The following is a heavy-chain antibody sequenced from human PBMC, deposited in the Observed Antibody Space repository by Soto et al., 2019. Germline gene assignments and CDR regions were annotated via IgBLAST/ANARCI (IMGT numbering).Heavy chain of an antibody. V-gene: IGHV1-3*01. J-gene: IGHJ3*01. CDR2: INVGNGDT. D-gene: IGHD3-22*01. CDR3: ARDSWITMNAFDV. CDR1: GYTITENA. Sequence: QVHLVQSGAEVKKPWASVKVSCKASGYTITENAMHWVRQAPGQRPEWVGWINVGNGDTKYSQKLQGRVTITSDTSAETSYMELSSLRSDDMAVYYCARDSWITMNAFDVWCQGTAVIVSS.